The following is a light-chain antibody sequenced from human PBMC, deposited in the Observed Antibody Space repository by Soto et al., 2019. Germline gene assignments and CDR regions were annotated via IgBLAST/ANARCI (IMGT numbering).Light chain of an antibody. Sequence: DILMRQSPSSLSAAVGDRVTITCQASQDSSNYLNWYQQKPGKAPKLLIYDASNLETGVPSRFSGSGSGTDLTFTISSLQPEDIATYYCQQYDNLLLTFGGGTKVEIK. CDR2: DAS. J-gene: IGKJ4*01. CDR3: QQYDNLLLT. V-gene: IGKV1-33*01. CDR1: QDSSNY.